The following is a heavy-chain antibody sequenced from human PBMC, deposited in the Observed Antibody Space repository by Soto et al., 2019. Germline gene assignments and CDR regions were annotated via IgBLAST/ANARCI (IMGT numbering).Heavy chain of an antibody. CDR1: GGSFSGYY. CDR2: INHSGST. J-gene: IGHJ6*03. V-gene: IGHV4-34*01. CDR3: ARVPAAILSYYYYCMDV. D-gene: IGHD2-2*02. Sequence: PSETLSLTCAVYGGSFSGYYWSWIRQPPGKGLDWIGEINHSGSTNYTPSLKSRVTISVDTSKNQFSLKLSSVTAADTAVYYCARVPAAILSYYYYCMDVWGKGTTVTVSS.